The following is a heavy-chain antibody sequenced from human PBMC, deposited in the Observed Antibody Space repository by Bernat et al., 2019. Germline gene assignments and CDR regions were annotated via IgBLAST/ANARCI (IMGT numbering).Heavy chain of an antibody. CDR1: GFTVSSNY. Sequence: EVQLVESGGGLVKPGGSLRLSCAASGFTVSSNYMSWVRQAPGKGLEWVSVIYSGGSTYYADSVKGRFTISRDNSKNTLYLQMNSLRAEDTAVYYCARDFRGRVDTFRYWGQGTLVTVSS. CDR2: IYSGGST. CDR3: ARDFRGRVDTFRY. V-gene: IGHV3-66*01. D-gene: IGHD5-18*01. J-gene: IGHJ4*02.